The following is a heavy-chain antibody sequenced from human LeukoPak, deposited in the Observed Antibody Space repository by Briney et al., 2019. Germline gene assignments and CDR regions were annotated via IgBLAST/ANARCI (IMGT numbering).Heavy chain of an antibody. Sequence: SETLSLTCTVSGGSISGCYWSWIRQPPGKGLEWIGYTYYSGSTNYNPSLKSRVTISVDTSKNQYALKLSSVTAADTAVYYCARHGSSWYYFDYWGQGTLVTVSS. CDR3: ARHGSSWYYFDY. CDR1: GGSISGCY. D-gene: IGHD6-13*01. V-gene: IGHV4-59*08. CDR2: TYYSGST. J-gene: IGHJ4*02.